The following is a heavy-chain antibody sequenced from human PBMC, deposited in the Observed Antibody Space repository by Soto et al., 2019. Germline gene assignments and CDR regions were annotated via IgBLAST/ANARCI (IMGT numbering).Heavy chain of an antibody. J-gene: IGHJ4*02. Sequence: SLVNVSWKASGYRFTIYAMNRVRLAPGQGLEWMGWINTNTGNPTYAQGFTGRFVFSLDTSVSTAYLQICSLKAEDTAVYYCATGLYDSSGYSGYWGQGTLVTVSS. CDR3: ATGLYDSSGYSGY. D-gene: IGHD3-22*01. CDR2: INTNTGNP. CDR1: GYRFTIYA. V-gene: IGHV7-4-1*01.